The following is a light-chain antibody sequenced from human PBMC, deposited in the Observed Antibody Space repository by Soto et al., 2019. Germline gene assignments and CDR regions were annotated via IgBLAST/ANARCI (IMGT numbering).Light chain of an antibody. CDR1: SSDVVSYNL. J-gene: IGLJ3*02. V-gene: IGLV2-23*01. Sequence: QSVLTQPASVSGSPGQSITISWTGTSSDVVSYNLVSWYQQHPGKVPKLMIYEATKRPSGVSDRFSGSKSGNTASLTISGLQAEDEADYYCCSHAGDTMWVLGGGTKLTDL. CDR3: CSHAGDTMWV. CDR2: EAT.